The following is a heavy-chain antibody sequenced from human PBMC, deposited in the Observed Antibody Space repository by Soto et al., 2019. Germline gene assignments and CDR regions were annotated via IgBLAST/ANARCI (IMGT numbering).Heavy chain of an antibody. CDR2: IYYSGST. J-gene: IGHJ4*02. Sequence: QVQLQESGPGLVKPSETLSLTCTVSGCSISSYYWSWIRQPPGKGLEWIGYIYYSGSTNYNPSLKRRVTIPVDTSKHQFALKLSSVTAADTAVYYCARGDFWSGSFDYWCQGTLVTVSS. V-gene: IGHV4-59*01. D-gene: IGHD3-3*01. CDR1: GCSISSYY. CDR3: ARGDFWSGSFDY.